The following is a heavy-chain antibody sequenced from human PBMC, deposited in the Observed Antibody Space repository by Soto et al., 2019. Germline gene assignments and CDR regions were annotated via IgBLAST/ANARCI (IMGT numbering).Heavy chain of an antibody. CDR1: GYTFTSYY. CDR3: ARGSYYYGSGSPLG. J-gene: IGHJ4*02. D-gene: IGHD3-10*01. CDR2: FDPEDGET. V-gene: IGHV1-24*01. Sequence: ASVKVSCKASGYTFTSYYMHWVRQAPGKGLEWMGGFDPEDGETIYAQKFQGRVTMTEDTSTDTAYMKLSSLRSEDTAVYYCARGSYYYGSGSPLGWGQGTVVTVSS.